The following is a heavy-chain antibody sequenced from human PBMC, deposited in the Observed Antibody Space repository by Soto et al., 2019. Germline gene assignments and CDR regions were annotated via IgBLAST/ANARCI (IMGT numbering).Heavy chain of an antibody. V-gene: IGHV4-38-2*01. Sequence: PSETLSLTCAVSGYSISSGYYWGWIRQPPGKGLEWIGSIYHSGSTYYNPSLKSRVTISVDTSKNQFSLKLSSVTVADTAVYYCARSGYSSSWDHFDYWGQGTLVTVSS. CDR2: IYHSGST. CDR3: ARSGYSSSWDHFDY. D-gene: IGHD6-13*01. CDR1: GYSISSGYY. J-gene: IGHJ4*02.